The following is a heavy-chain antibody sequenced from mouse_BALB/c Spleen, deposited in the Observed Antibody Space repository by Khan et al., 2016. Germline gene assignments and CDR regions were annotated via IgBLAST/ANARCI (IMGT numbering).Heavy chain of an antibody. CDR2: INPDSSTI. Sequence: EVKLLESGGGLVQPGGSLKLSCVVSGFDFSRYWMSWVRQAPGKGLEWIGEINPDSSTINYTPSLKAKFIFSRDNAKSTLYLQLNKVRSEASALYCVVSPLTTGVAYRGQGTLGTVSA. CDR1: GFDFSRYW. V-gene: IGHV4-1*02. CDR3: VSPLTTGVAY. D-gene: IGHD1-1*01. J-gene: IGHJ3*01.